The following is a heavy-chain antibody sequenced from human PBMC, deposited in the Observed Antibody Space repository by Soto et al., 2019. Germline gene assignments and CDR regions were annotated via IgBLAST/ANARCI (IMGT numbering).Heavy chain of an antibody. CDR1: GFIFSDFA. Sequence: SLRLSCAASGFIFSDFAMSWVRQAPGKGLEWVSSISGSAGTTYYADSVKGRFTISRDNSKNTLWLQMKTLRAEDTAVYYCAKWPTIWATMYYFDYWGQGTMVTVSS. D-gene: IGHD3-3*01. V-gene: IGHV3-23*01. CDR3: AKWPTIWATMYYFDY. CDR2: ISGSAGTT. J-gene: IGHJ4*02.